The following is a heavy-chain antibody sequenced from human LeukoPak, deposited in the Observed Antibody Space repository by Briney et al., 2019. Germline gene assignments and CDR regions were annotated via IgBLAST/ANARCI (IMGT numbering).Heavy chain of an antibody. D-gene: IGHD4-23*01. V-gene: IGHV4-59*08. CDR2: MYYSGTT. J-gene: IGHJ2*01. Sequence: SETLSLTCTVSGGSISSYYWSWIRQPPGKGLEWIGYMYYSGTTDYNPSLRSRVTISVDTSKNQFSLKLTSMTAADTAVYYCARQATTVVTYWYFDLWGRGTLVTVSS. CDR1: GGSISSYY. CDR3: ARQATTVVTYWYFDL.